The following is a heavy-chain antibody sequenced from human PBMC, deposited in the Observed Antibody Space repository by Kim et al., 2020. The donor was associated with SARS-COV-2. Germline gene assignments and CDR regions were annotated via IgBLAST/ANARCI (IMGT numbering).Heavy chain of an antibody. Sequence: ASVKVSCKTSGYTFTSYDINWVRQATGQGLEWMGWMNPNSGNTGYAQKFQGRVTMTRNTSISTAYMELSSLRSEDTAVYYCAERYCSGGSCSDAAFDIWGQGTMVTVSS. CDR3: AERYCSGGSCSDAAFDI. V-gene: IGHV1-8*01. D-gene: IGHD2-15*01. J-gene: IGHJ3*02. CDR2: MNPNSGNT. CDR1: GYTFTSYD.